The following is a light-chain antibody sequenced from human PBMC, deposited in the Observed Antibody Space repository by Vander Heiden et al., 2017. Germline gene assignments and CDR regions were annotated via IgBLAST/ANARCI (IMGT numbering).Light chain of an antibody. CDR2: EVS. Sequence: QPALTQPATVSRSPVQSIAISCIGASTDVGGYNYVSWYQQHTGKATKLIMYEVSNRPSGVSNLFSGSKSGNPASLTISGLQAEDEADYYCSSYTSSSTPVFGTGTKVTVL. J-gene: IGLJ1*01. CDR1: STDVGGYNY. V-gene: IGLV2-14*01. CDR3: SSYTSSSTPV.